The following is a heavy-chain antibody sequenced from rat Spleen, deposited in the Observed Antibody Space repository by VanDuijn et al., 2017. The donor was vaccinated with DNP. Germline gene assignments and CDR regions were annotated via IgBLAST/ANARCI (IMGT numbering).Heavy chain of an antibody. V-gene: IGHV5-7*01. D-gene: IGHD1-4*01. CDR3: ARHGGLPGYRAMDA. CDR2: ISPNGIFS. Sequence: EVQLVESGGGLVEPGRSRKLSCAASGFTFSDYNMAWVRQAPKKGLEWVASISPNGIFSYYRDSVKGRFTVSRDNAKSSLYLQMDSLRSEDTATYSCARHGGLPGYRAMDAWGQGTSVTVSS. CDR1: GFTFSDYN. J-gene: IGHJ4*01.